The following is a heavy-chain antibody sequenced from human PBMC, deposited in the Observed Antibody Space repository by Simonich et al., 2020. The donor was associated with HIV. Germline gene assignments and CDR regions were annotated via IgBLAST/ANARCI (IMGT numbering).Heavy chain of an antibody. CDR1: GFNFSSYA. CDR2: ISYDGSNK. D-gene: IGHD3-16*01. Sequence: QVQLVESGGGVVQPGRSLRLSCAASGFNFSSYAMHWVRKDPGKGLEGVAVISYDGSNKYYDDSVKGRFTISRDNSKNTLYLQMNSLRAEDTAVYYCASGGSISSVWADDYWGQGTLVTVSS. CDR3: ASGGSISSVWADDY. V-gene: IGHV3-30*07. J-gene: IGHJ4*02.